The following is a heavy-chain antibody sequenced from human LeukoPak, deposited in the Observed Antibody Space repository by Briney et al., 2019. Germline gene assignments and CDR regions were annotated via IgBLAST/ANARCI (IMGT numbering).Heavy chain of an antibody. Sequence: PGGSLRLSCAASGFTFSSYGMHWVRQAPGKGLEWVAVISYDGSNKYYADSVKGRFTISRDNSKNTAYLQVNSLRAEDTAVYYCAREAEALDYWGQGTLVTVSS. CDR2: ISYDGSNK. CDR3: AREAEALDY. V-gene: IGHV3-30*03. CDR1: GFTFSSYG. J-gene: IGHJ4*02.